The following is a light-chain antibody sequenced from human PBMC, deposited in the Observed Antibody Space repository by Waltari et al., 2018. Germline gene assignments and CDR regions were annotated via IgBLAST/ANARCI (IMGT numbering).Light chain of an antibody. Sequence: QSVLTQPASVSGSPGQSITISCTGTSSDVGFYNYVSWYQQHPGKAPKLLIYDVSRRPPVFSSLSAGTNSNKASPLTTAGHHADEDADYRSNYSGRGSSWVFGGGTKLTVL. V-gene: IGLV2-14*01. CDR3: NYSGRGSSWV. CDR2: DVS. CDR1: SSDVGFYNY. J-gene: IGLJ3*02.